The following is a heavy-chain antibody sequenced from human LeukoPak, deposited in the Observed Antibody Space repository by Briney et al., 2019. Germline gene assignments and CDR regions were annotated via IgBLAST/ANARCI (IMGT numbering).Heavy chain of an antibody. CDR2: IYYSGST. CDR3: ARGRPLLQAVFDY. Sequence: PSQTLSLTCTVSGGSISSGGYYWSWIRQHPGKGLEWIGYIYYSGSTYYNPSLKSRVTISVDTSKNQFSLKLSSVTAADTAVYYCARGRPLLQAVFDYWGQGTLVTVSS. J-gene: IGHJ4*02. D-gene: IGHD3-22*01. CDR1: GGSISSGGYY. V-gene: IGHV4-31*03.